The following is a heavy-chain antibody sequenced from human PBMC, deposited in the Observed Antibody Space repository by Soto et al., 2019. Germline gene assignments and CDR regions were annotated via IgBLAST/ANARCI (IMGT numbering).Heavy chain of an antibody. V-gene: IGHV3-30*18. CDR3: AKDAGSSSSGGDWLDP. J-gene: IGHJ5*02. CDR1: GFSFSSYG. CDR2: ISFDGSDK. Sequence: VGSLSLSCGASGFSFSSYGMHWVRQAPGKGLEWVAVISFDGSDKYYADSVKGRFTISRDNSKNTLYLQMNSLRTDDTAVYFCAKDAGSSSSGGDWLDPWGQGTMVTVSS. D-gene: IGHD6-6*01.